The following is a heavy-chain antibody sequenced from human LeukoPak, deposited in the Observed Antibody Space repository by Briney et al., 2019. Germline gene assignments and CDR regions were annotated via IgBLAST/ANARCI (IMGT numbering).Heavy chain of an antibody. CDR3: ARDEDASALSEY. Sequence: GGSLRLSCAASGFTFSSYAMSWVRQAPGKGLEWVSAISGSGGSTYYADSVKGRFTISRDNSKSTLDLHMDSLRAEDTAVYYCARDEDASALSEYWGQGTLVTVPS. CDR2: ISGSGGST. V-gene: IGHV3-23*01. D-gene: IGHD2/OR15-2a*01. J-gene: IGHJ4*02. CDR1: GFTFSSYA.